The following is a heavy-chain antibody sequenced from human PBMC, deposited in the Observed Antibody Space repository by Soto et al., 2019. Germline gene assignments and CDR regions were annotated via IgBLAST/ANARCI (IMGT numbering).Heavy chain of an antibody. CDR2: ISSSGSTI. J-gene: IGHJ2*01. D-gene: IGHD2-21*02. Sequence: EVQLVESGGGLVQPGGSLRLSCAASGFTFSSYEMNWVRQAPGKGLEWVSYISSSGSTIYYADSVKGRFTISRDNAKNSLYLQMNSLRAEDTAVYYCARDRAVVTRPTQLGYFDLWGRGTLVTVSS. V-gene: IGHV3-48*03. CDR1: GFTFSSYE. CDR3: ARDRAVVTRPTQLGYFDL.